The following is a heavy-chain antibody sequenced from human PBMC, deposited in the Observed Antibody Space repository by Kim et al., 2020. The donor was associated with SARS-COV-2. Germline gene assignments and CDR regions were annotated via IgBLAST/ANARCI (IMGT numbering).Heavy chain of an antibody. V-gene: IGHV3-30*18. CDR1: GFTFSSYG. D-gene: IGHD2-2*01. Sequence: GGSLRLSCAASGFTFSSYGMHWVRQAPGKGLEWVAVISYDGSNKYYADSVKGRFTISRDNSKNTLYLQMNSLRAEDTAVYYCAKDSSGAIRSRYCSSTSCQMGAFDYWGQGTLVTVSS. J-gene: IGHJ4*02. CDR3: AKDSSGAIRSRYCSSTSCQMGAFDY. CDR2: ISYDGSNK.